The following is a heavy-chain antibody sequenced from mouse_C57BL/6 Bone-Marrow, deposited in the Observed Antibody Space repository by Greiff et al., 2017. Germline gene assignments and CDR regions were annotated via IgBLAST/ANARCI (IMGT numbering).Heavy chain of an antibody. J-gene: IGHJ2*01. V-gene: IGHV1-64*01. D-gene: IGHD1-1*01. CDR3: ARPHYYGSSLDY. Sequence: VQLQQPGAELVKPGASVKLSCKASGYTFTSYWMHWVKQRPGQGLEWIGMIHPNSSSTNYNEKFKSKATLTVDKSSSTAYMQLSSLTSEDSAVYYCARPHYYGSSLDYWGQGTTLTVSS. CDR1: GYTFTSYW. CDR2: IHPNSSST.